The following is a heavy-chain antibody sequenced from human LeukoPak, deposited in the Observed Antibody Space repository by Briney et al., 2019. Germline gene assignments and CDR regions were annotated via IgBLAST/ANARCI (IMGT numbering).Heavy chain of an antibody. D-gene: IGHD3-22*01. V-gene: IGHV3-13*04. CDR1: GFTFSRYD. J-gene: IGHJ4*02. CDR3: ASSRGSYYYDNSGGAPFDY. Sequence: GGSLILSCAASGFTFSRYDMHWVRHTTGKGLEWVSAIGTAGDTYYPGSVQGRFTISRENAKSSFYLQMDSLRTGDTAVYYCASSRGSYYYDNSGGAPFDYWGQGTLVTVSS. CDR2: IGTAGDT.